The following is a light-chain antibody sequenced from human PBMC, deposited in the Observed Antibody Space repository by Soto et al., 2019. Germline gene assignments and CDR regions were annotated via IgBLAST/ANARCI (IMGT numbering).Light chain of an antibody. CDR3: TSFAPGRIYV. J-gene: IGLJ1*01. Sequence: QSALTQPPSASGSPGQSVTITCSGTSSDVGEENYVSWYQQHPGKVPKLILYEVSKRPSGVPDRFSGSRSGNTASLTVSGLQAEDEGDYYCTSFAPGRIYVFGSGTKLTVL. CDR1: SSDVGEENY. V-gene: IGLV2-8*01. CDR2: EVS.